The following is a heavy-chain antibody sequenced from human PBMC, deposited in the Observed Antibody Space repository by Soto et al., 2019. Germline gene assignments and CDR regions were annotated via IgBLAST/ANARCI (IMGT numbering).Heavy chain of an antibody. J-gene: IGHJ6*02. CDR2: TYYRSKWYN. CDR3: ARDGYCSSTSCYYYYYGMDV. V-gene: IGHV6-1*01. Sequence: PSQTLSLTCVISGDSVSSNSAAWNWIRQSPSRGLEWLGRTYYRSKWYNDYAVSVKSRITINPDTSKNQFSLQLNSVTPEDTAVYYCARDGYCSSTSCYYYYYGMDVWGQGTTVTVSS. CDR1: GDSVSSNSAA. D-gene: IGHD2-2*03.